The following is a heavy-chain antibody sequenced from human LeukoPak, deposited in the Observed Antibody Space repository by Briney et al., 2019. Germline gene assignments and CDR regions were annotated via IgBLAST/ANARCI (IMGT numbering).Heavy chain of an antibody. D-gene: IGHD3-10*01. CDR2: INPSGGST. Sequence: ASVKVSCKASGYTFTSYYMHWVRQAPGQGLEWMGIINPSGGSTSYAQKFQGRVTMTRDTSTSTVYMELSSLRSEDTAVYYCARGYYYGSGSYYKAHRFFDYWGQGTLVTVSS. CDR3: ARGYYYGSGSYYKAHRFFDY. V-gene: IGHV1-46*01. CDR1: GYTFTSYY. J-gene: IGHJ4*02.